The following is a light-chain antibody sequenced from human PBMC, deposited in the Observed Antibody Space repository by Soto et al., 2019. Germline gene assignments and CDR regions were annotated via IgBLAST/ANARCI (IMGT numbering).Light chain of an antibody. J-gene: IGLJ2*01. CDR2: DVS. V-gene: IGLV2-14*01. Sequence: QSVLTQPASVSGSPGQSIAISCTGSSSDIGDYNYVSWYQQHPGKAPKLMIFDVSNRPSGVSNRFSGSMSGNTASLTISGLKPEDEADYYCSSYTGGSTVVFGGGTKLTVL. CDR3: SSYTGGSTVV. CDR1: SSDIGDYNY.